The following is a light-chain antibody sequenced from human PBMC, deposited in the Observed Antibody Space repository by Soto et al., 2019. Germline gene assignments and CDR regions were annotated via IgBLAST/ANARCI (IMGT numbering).Light chain of an antibody. V-gene: IGKV3-11*01. CDR2: DAS. CDR3: QHRLSWPLT. J-gene: IGKJ4*01. Sequence: EIVLTQSPATLSSSPGERATISCRASQSVSRFFVWYQQKRGQPPRLLIYDASIRATGIPVRFSGSGSGTDFTLTISSLEPEDFAVYYCQHRLSWPLTFGGGTTVEMK. CDR1: QSVSRF.